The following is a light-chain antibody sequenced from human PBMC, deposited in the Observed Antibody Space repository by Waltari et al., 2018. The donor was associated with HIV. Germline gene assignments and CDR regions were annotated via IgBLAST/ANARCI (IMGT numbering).Light chain of an antibody. Sequence: PASVSGSPGQPISISCTGASSDINYFNSVSWYQQHTGKAPKLIIFEVTNRPSGVSSRLSGSKSGNTAFLTISGLQADDEANYYCSSNTTDNTWVFGGGTKVTVL. CDR3: SSNTTDNTWV. V-gene: IGLV2-14*01. CDR1: SSDINYFNS. J-gene: IGLJ3*02. CDR2: EVT.